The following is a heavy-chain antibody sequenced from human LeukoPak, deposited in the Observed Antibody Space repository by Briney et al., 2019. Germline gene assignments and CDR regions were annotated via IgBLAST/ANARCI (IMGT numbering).Heavy chain of an antibody. V-gene: IGHV3-30*04. D-gene: IGHD2-15*01. Sequence: PGGSLRLSCAASGFTFSSYARHWVRQAPGKGLEWVAVISYDGSNKYYADSVKGRFTISRDNSKNTLYLQMNSLRAEDTAVYYCARDPRWWGAFDIWGQGTMVTVSS. CDR1: GFTFSSYA. J-gene: IGHJ3*02. CDR3: ARDPRWWGAFDI. CDR2: ISYDGSNK.